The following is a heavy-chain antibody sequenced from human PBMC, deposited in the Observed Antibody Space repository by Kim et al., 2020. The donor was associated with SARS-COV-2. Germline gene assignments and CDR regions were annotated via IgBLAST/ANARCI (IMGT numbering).Heavy chain of an antibody. V-gene: IGHV3-48*03. CDR2: TSKSSATT. CDR1: GFNFSNYE. CDR3: ATDWGDDRDSSYYAPNWFES. D-gene: IGHD3-10*01. Sequence: GGSLRLSCETSGFNFSNYEMHWVRLAPGKGLEWVSYTSKSSATTHYAESVKGRFTISRDNAEKSLYLQMNSFRGDDSAPYFCATDWGDDRDSSYYAPNWFESWGRCALVTVSS. J-gene: IGHJ5*01.